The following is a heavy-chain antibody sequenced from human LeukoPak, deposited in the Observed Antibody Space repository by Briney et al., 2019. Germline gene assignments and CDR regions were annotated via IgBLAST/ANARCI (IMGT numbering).Heavy chain of an antibody. Sequence: GGSLRLSCAASGFTFSSYAMSWVRQAPGKGLEWVSAISGSGGSTYYADSVKGRFTISRDNSKNTLYLQMNSLRAEDTAVYYCARDQGLTTVTTFTFDYWGQGTLVTVSS. CDR2: ISGSGGST. CDR1: GFTFSSYA. J-gene: IGHJ4*02. V-gene: IGHV3-23*01. CDR3: ARDQGLTTVTTFTFDY. D-gene: IGHD4-17*01.